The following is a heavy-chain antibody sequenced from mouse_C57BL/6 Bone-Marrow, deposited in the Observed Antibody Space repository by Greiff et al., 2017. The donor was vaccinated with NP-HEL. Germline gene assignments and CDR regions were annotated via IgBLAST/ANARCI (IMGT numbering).Heavy chain of an antibody. Sequence: VKLLESGAELVRPGASVTLSCKASGYTFTDYEMHWVKQTPVHGLEWIGAIDPETGGTAYNQKFKGKAILTADKSSSTAYMELRSLTSEDSAVYYCTINRVVYFDYWGQGTTLTVSS. V-gene: IGHV1-15*01. CDR2: IDPETGGT. J-gene: IGHJ2*01. CDR3: TINRVVYFDY. CDR1: GYTFTDYE.